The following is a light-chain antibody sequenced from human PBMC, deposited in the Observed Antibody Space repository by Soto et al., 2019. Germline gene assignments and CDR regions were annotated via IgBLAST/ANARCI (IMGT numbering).Light chain of an antibody. CDR3: CSYAGSYTWV. CDR1: SSDVGGYNF. CDR2: DVS. Sequence: QSALTQPRSVSGSPGQSVTISCTGTSSDVGGYNFVSWYQQHPGKAPKLMIYDVSKRPSGVPDRFSGSKSGNTASLTISGLQAEDEADYYCCSYAGSYTWVXXTGXKLTVL. V-gene: IGLV2-11*01. J-gene: IGLJ1*01.